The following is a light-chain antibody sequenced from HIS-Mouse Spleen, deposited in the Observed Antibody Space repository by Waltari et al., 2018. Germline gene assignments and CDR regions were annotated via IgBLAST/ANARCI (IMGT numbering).Light chain of an antibody. J-gene: IGLJ1*01. CDR2: QDS. V-gene: IGLV3-1*01. Sequence: SYELTQPPSVSVSPGQTASITRSGDKWGEKYACWSQQKPGQSPVLVIYQDSKRPSGIPERFSGSNSGNTATLTISGTQAMDEADYYCQAWDSSTGVFGTGTKVTVL. CDR1: KWGEKY. CDR3: QAWDSSTGV.